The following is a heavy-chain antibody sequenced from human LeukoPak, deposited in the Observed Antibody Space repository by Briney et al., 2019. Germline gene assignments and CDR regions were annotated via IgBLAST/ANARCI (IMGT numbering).Heavy chain of an antibody. CDR3: ATGPDYYYDSSGYGY. D-gene: IGHD3-22*01. Sequence: ASVKVSCKVSGYTLTELSMHWVRQAPGKGLEWMGGFDPEDGETIYAQKFQGRVTMTEDTSTDTAYMELSSLRSEDTAVYYCATGPDYYYDSSGYGYWGQGTLVTVSS. CDR1: GYTLTELS. CDR2: FDPEDGET. V-gene: IGHV1-24*01. J-gene: IGHJ4*02.